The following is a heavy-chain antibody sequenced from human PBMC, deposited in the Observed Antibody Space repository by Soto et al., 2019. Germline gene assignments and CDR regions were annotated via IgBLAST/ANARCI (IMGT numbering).Heavy chain of an antibody. Sequence: EVLLVESGGGLVQPGGSIRLAFAAPGLTLSHYWMHWFRQVPGKGLVWVAEISNDERNIRTSYADSVKGRFTVSRDDAKNTLYLQMNSLRGDDTAVYYCASLSAPDDFWGQGAQVTVSS. D-gene: IGHD6-25*01. J-gene: IGHJ4*02. V-gene: IGHV3-74*01. CDR1: GLTLSHYW. CDR3: ASLSAPDDF. CDR2: ISNDERNI.